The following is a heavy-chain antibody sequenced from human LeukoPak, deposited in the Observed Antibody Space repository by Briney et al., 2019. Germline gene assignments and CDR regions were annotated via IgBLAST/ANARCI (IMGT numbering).Heavy chain of an antibody. D-gene: IGHD1/OR15-1a*01. CDR3: AKGTKPVMTIPDY. Sequence: GGSLRLSCAASGFTFSSYAMHWVRQAPGKGLEWVAVISYDGSNKYYADSVKGRFTISRDNAKNSLFLQMNSLRAEDTAMYYCAKGTKPVMTIPDYWGQGILVTVSS. V-gene: IGHV3-30-3*01. J-gene: IGHJ4*02. CDR2: ISYDGSNK. CDR1: GFTFSSYA.